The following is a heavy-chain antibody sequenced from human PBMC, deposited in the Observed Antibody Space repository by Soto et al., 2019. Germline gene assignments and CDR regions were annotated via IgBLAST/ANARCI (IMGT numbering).Heavy chain of an antibody. CDR2: IYYSGST. CDR3: ARKWGAWDRYFDY. V-gene: IGHV4-39*01. Sequence: NPSETLSLTCTVSGGSISSSSYYWGWIRQPPGKGLEWIGSIYYSGSTYYNPSLKSRVTISVDTSKNQFSLKLSSVTAADTAVYYCARKWGAWDRYFDYRGQGPLVTVSS. CDR1: GGSISSSSYY. J-gene: IGHJ4*02. D-gene: IGHD3-16*01.